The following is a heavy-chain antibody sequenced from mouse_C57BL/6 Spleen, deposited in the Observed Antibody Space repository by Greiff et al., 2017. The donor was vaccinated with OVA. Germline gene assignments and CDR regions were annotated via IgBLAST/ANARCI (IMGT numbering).Heavy chain of an antibody. CDR2: ISYDGSN. CDR3: ARGNYYDHDRGFDY. Sequence: EVQLVESGPGLVKPSQSLSLTCSVTGYSITSGYYWYWIRQFPGNILEWMGYISYDGSNNYNPSLKNRISITRDTSKNPFFLKLNHATTEDTVLSYGARGNYYDHDRGFDYWGQGTTLTVSS. D-gene: IGHD2-4*01. J-gene: IGHJ2*01. CDR1: GYSITSGYY. V-gene: IGHV3-6*01.